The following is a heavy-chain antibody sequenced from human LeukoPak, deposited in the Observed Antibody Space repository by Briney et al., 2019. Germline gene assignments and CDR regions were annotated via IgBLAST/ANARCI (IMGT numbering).Heavy chain of an antibody. J-gene: IGHJ4*02. Sequence: GGSLRLSCAASGFTFRSCGMHWVRQAPGEGLEWVTFIPYDGSNTWYAESVKGRFTISRDNSKNTLYLQMNSLRAEDTAVYYCARSRDKYYYDSSGYPAYWGQGTLVTVSS. D-gene: IGHD3-22*01. CDR2: IPYDGSNT. CDR1: GFTFRSCG. V-gene: IGHV3-30*02. CDR3: ARSRDKYYYDSSGYPAY.